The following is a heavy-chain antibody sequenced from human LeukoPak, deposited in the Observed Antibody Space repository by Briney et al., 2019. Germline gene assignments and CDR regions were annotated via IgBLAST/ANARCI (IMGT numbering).Heavy chain of an antibody. J-gene: IGHJ4*02. D-gene: IGHD2-2*01. Sequence: GASVKVSCKASGYTFTNYGISWVRPAPGQGLEWMGWISAYNGNTNYAQKLQGRVTMTTDTSTSTAYMEVRSVRSDDTAVYYCASMEDFVVVKPFDYWGQGTLVTVSS. CDR2: ISAYNGNT. V-gene: IGHV1-18*01. CDR3: ASMEDFVVVKPFDY. CDR1: GYTFTNYG.